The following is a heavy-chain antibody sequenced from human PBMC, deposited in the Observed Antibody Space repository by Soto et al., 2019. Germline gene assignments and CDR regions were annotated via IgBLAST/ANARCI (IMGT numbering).Heavy chain of an antibody. D-gene: IGHD3-22*01. V-gene: IGHV4-31*03. CDR3: ARADYYDSSGYYRGFDY. Sequence: QVQLQESGPGLVKPSQTLSLTCTVSGGSISSGGYYWSWIRQHPGKGLEWIGYIYYSGSTYYNPSLKSRVTISVDTSKNQCSLKLSSVTAADTAVYYCARADYYDSSGYYRGFDYWGQGTLVTVSS. J-gene: IGHJ4*02. CDR2: IYYSGST. CDR1: GGSISSGGYY.